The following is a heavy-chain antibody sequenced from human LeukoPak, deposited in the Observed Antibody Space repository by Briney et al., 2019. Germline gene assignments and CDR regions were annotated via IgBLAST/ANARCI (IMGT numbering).Heavy chain of an antibody. V-gene: IGHV3-7*01. CDR1: GFTLSNFW. J-gene: IGHJ4*02. D-gene: IGHD2-21*02. CDR3: ARDLPSYCGGDCYSVAY. CDR2: IKQDETEK. Sequence: GGSLRLSCTASGFTLSNFWMGWVRQAPGKGLEWVANIKQDETEKFYLGSVKGRFTISRDDAKNSLYLQMNSLRAEDTAVYYCARDLPSYCGGDCYSVAYWGQGTLVTVSS.